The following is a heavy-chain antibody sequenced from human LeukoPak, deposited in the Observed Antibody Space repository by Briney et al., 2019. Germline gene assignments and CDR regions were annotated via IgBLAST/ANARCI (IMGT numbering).Heavy chain of an antibody. V-gene: IGHV4-39*07. CDR1: GGSISSGDYY. CDR3: ARDPRARSYYFDY. D-gene: IGHD1-26*01. Sequence: SETLSLTCTVSGGSISSGDYYWSWIRQPPGKGLEWIGSIYYSGSTYYNPSLKSRVTISVDTSKNQFSLKLSSVTAADTAVYYCARDPRARSYYFDYWGQGTLVTVSS. J-gene: IGHJ4*02. CDR2: IYYSGST.